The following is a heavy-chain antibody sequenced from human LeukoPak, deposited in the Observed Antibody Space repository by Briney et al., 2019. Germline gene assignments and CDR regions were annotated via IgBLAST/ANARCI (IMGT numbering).Heavy chain of an antibody. D-gene: IGHD3-10*01. J-gene: IGHJ6*03. CDR1: GGSISSGDYY. Sequence: PSETLSLTCTVSGGSISSGDYYWSWIRQPPGKGLEWIGYIYYSGSTYYNPSLKSRVTISVDTSKNQFSLKLSSVTAADTAVYYCASSAPNGDYYYYYYMDVWGKGTTVTVSS. CDR2: IYYSGST. CDR3: ASSAPNGDYYYYYYMDV. V-gene: IGHV4-30-4*08.